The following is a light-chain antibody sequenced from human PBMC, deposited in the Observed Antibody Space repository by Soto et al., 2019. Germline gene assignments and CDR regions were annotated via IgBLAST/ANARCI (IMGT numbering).Light chain of an antibody. CDR3: QQYGSSPPIT. J-gene: IGKJ5*01. CDR1: ETVATN. Sequence: EVVMTQSPATLSVSPGERATLSCRASETVATNLAWYQQKPGQAPRLLIYGASRRATGIPDRFSGSGPGTDFTLTISRLEPEDFATYYCQQYGSSPPITFGQGTRLEIK. CDR2: GAS. V-gene: IGKV3-20*01.